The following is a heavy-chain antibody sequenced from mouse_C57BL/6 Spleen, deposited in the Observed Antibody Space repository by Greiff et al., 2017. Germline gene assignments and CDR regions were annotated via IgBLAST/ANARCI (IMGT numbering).Heavy chain of an antibody. CDR2: IDPENGDT. CDR1: GFNIKDDY. CDR3: TTYDGRTWFAY. V-gene: IGHV14-4*01. J-gene: IGHJ3*01. Sequence: EVQLVESGAELVRPGASVKLSCTASGFNIKDDYMHWVKQRPEQGLEWIGWIDPENGDTEYASKFQGKATITADTSSNTAYLQLSSLTSEDTAVYYCTTYDGRTWFAYWGQGTLVTVSA. D-gene: IGHD2-3*01.